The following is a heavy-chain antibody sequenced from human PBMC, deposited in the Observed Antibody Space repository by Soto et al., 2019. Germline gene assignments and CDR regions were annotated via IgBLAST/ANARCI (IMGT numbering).Heavy chain of an antibody. V-gene: IGHV3-30*03. CDR3: ARDIWSGNYKWFDS. CDR1: TLTVSLYG. CDR2: ISNDGGTQ. Sequence: GSLRLSCAASTLTVSLYGIQWVRQAPGKGLDWVAFISNDGGTQYYADSVKGRFSISRDNSMNTVDLHMNSLRAEDTAIYYCARDIWSGNYKWFDSWGQGTQVTVSS. J-gene: IGHJ5*01. D-gene: IGHD3-3*01.